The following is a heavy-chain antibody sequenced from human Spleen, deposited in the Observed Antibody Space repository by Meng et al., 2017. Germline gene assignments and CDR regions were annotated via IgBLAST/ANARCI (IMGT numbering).Heavy chain of an antibody. CDR3: ARFTPFDY. CDR1: GFTFSDYY. Sequence: GESLKISCAASGFTFSDYYMNWVRQAPGKGPVWVSRINTDGSSTDYADSVKGRFTISRDNAKNTLYLQMNSLRAEDTAMYYCARFTPFDYWGQGTLVTVSS. V-gene: IGHV3-74*01. CDR2: INTDGSST. J-gene: IGHJ4*02.